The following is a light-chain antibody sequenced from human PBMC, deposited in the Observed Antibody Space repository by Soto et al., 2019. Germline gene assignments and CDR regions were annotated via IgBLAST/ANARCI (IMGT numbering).Light chain of an antibody. CDR1: SSNIGAGYD. CDR3: QASDSRLRGSEV. V-gene: IGLV1-40*01. CDR2: GTS. J-gene: IGLJ3*02. Sequence: QSVLTQPPSVSGAPGQGVTISCTGSSSNIGAGYDVHWYQQVSGTAPQLLIFGTSNRPSGVPARFSGSKSGTSASLAITGVQDEEEADYYCQASDSRLRGSEVFGGGTKLTVL.